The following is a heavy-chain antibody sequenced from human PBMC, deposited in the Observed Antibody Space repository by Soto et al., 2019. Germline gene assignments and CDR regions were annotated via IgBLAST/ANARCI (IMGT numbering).Heavy chain of an antibody. CDR1: GYTFTSYD. CDR2: MNPNSGNT. CDR3: ARGRRLLWFGELLWNHDAFDI. V-gene: IGHV1-8*01. D-gene: IGHD3-10*01. J-gene: IGHJ3*02. Sequence: QVQLVQSGAEVKKPGASVKVSCKASGYTFTSYDINWVRQATGQGLEWMGWMNPNSGNTGYAQKFQGRVTMTRNTSISTAYMELSSLRSEDTAVYYCARGRRLLWFGELLWNHDAFDIWGQGTMVTVSS.